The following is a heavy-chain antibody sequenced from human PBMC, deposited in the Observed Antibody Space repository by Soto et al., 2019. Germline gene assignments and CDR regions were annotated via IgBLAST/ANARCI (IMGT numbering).Heavy chain of an antibody. CDR1: GFTFSSYS. Sequence: GGSLRLSCAASGFTFSSYSMNWVRQAPGKGLEWVSYISSSSSTIYYADSVKGRFTISRDNAKNSLYLQMNSLRDEDTAVYYCARNLATNYDFWSGYYTGFYFDYWGQGTLVTVSS. D-gene: IGHD3-3*01. CDR2: ISSSSSTI. CDR3: ARNLATNYDFWSGYYTGFYFDY. J-gene: IGHJ4*02. V-gene: IGHV3-48*02.